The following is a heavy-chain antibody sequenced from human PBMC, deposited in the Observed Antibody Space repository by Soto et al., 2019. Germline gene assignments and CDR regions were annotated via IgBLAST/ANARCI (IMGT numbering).Heavy chain of an antibody. D-gene: IGHD3-3*01. CDR1: GYTFIRYG. CDR2: ISPYNDYT. Sequence: QVQLVQSAAEVKKPGASVKVSCKASGYTFIRYGITWVRQAPGQGLEWMGWISPYNDYTIYAQKLQGRVTMTTDTSTRTEYMELRGLISDDTVVYYCARGGYYYTSWGKLSHYGLDVSGQGTSVTVSS. CDR3: ARGGYYYTSWGKLSHYGLDV. V-gene: IGHV1-18*01. J-gene: IGHJ6*02.